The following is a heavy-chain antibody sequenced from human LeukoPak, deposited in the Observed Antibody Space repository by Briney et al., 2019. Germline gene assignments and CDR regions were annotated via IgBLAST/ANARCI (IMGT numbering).Heavy chain of an antibody. CDR1: GGSFSGYY. D-gene: IGHD3-22*01. CDR3: ARCVNYYYDSSGSNDAFDI. Sequence: SETLSLTCAVYGGSFSGYYWSWIRQPPGKGLDWIGEINHSGSTNYNPSLKSRVTISVDTSKNQFSLKLSSVTAADTAVYYCARCVNYYYDSSGSNDAFDIWGQGALATVSS. CDR2: INHSGST. J-gene: IGHJ3*02. V-gene: IGHV4-34*01.